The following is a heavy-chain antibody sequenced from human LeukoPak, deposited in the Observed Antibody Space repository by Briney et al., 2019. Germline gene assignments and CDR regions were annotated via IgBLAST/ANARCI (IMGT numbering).Heavy chain of an antibody. J-gene: IGHJ4*02. D-gene: IGHD3-10*01. CDR2: IYENGGTT. CDR1: GFTFRSHA. Sequence: PGGSLRLSCVGSGFTFRSHAMSWVRQAPEKGLEFVSGIYENGGTTYYADSVKGRFTISRDNSKNTLYLQMNSLRAEDTAVYYCAKDLWFGEIGTFDYWGQGTLVTVSS. CDR3: AKDLWFGEIGTFDY. V-gene: IGHV3-23*01.